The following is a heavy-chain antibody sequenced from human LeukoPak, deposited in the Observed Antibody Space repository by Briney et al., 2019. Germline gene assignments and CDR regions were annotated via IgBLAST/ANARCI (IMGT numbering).Heavy chain of an antibody. D-gene: IGHD3-22*01. CDR3: ATYYYDSSGHAFHI. CDR1: GFPFTSHW. CDR2: ISDNSNYI. J-gene: IGHJ3*02. Sequence: GGSLRLSCAASGFPFTSHWLSWFRQAPGKGLEWVSSISDNSNYIYYADSVKGRFTISRDNAKNSLFLQMNSLRAEGTAVYYCATYYYDSSGHAFHIWGQGTMVTVSS. V-gene: IGHV3-21*01.